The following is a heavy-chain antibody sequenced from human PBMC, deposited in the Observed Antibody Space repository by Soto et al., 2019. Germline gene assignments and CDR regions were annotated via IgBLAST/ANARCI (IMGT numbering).Heavy chain of an antibody. D-gene: IGHD2-15*01. Sequence: QVQLVQSGAEVKKPGASVKVSCKASGYSFTSHAMHWVRQAPGQRLEWMGWINAGNGNTKYSQKFQGRVTITRDTSASTAYMELSSLRSEDTAVYYCLGYCSGGRCYSRGYWGQGTLVTVSS. V-gene: IGHV1-3*01. CDR2: INAGNGNT. CDR1: GYSFTSHA. CDR3: LGYCSGGRCYSRGY. J-gene: IGHJ4*02.